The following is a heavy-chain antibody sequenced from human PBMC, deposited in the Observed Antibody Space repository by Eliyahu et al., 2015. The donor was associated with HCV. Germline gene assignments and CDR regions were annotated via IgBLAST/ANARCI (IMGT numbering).Heavy chain of an antibody. CDR1: GFTFGDYA. CDR3: SRGPSITIFGVVIIPP. Sequence: EVQLVESGGGLVKPGRSLRLSCTASGFTFGDYAMSWFRQAPGKGLEWVGFIRSKAYGGTTEYAASVKGRFTISRDDSKSIAYLQMNSLKIEDTAVYYCSRGPSITIFGVVIIPPWGQGTLVTVSS. V-gene: IGHV3-49*05. J-gene: IGHJ5*02. D-gene: IGHD3-3*01. CDR2: IRSKAYGGTT.